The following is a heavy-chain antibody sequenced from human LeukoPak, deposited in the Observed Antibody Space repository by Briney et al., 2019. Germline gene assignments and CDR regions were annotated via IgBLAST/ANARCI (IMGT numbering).Heavy chain of an antibody. CDR3: AKDRGSIAAGGSDY. J-gene: IGHJ4*02. Sequence: PGGSRRLSYAASGFTFSTYGIHWVRQAPGKGLEWVAVISYDGSNKYYADSVKGRFTISRDNSKNTLYLQMNSLRAEDTAVYYCAKDRGSIAAGGSDYWGQGTLVTVSS. V-gene: IGHV3-30*18. CDR2: ISYDGSNK. CDR1: GFTFSTYG. D-gene: IGHD6-13*01.